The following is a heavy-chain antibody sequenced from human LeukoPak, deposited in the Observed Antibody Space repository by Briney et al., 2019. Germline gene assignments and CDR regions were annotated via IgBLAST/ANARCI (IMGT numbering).Heavy chain of an antibody. V-gene: IGHV4-61*02. CDR2: IYPTGST. J-gene: IGHJ4*01. CDR3: ARIREWASTVGAFDY. CDR1: GGSTTSGSYY. Sequence: TLSLTCTVSGGSTTSGSYYWSWIRQPAGKGLEWIGRIYPTGSTSYNPSLKSRVTISVDTSKSQFSLKLSSVTAADTAVYYCARIREWASTVGAFDYWGQGALVTVSS. D-gene: IGHD4-23*01.